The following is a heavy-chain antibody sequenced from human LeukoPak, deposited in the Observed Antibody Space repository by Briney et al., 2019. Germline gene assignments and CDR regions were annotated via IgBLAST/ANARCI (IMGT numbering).Heavy chain of an antibody. D-gene: IGHD6-19*01. CDR3: ARGRGVGAVAGTILCY. J-gene: IGHJ4*02. Sequence: ASVTVSCKASGYTFTSYDINWVRQAPGQGLEWMGWMNPNSGNTGYAQKFQGRVTMTRNTSISTAYMELSSLRSEDTAVYYCARGRGVGAVAGTILCYWGQGTLVTVSS. V-gene: IGHV1-8*01. CDR1: GYTFTSYD. CDR2: MNPNSGNT.